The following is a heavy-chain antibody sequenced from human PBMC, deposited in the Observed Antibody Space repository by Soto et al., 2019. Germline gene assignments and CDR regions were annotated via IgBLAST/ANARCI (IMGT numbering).Heavy chain of an antibody. D-gene: IGHD3-16*01. V-gene: IGHV3-7*01. Sequence: GGSLRLSCAASGFSFSAYLMSWVRQAPGKGLEWVANIKQGGNEKFYVDSVKGRFTISRDNDKKSLYLQMDSLRVEDTAVYYCXGALTYEVPYYYYGMDVWGQGTTVTVSS. CDR3: XGALTYEVPYYYYGMDV. J-gene: IGHJ6*02. CDR2: IKQGGNEK. CDR1: GFSFSAYL.